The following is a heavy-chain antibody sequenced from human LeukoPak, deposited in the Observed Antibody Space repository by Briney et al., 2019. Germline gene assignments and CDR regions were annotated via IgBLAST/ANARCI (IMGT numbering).Heavy chain of an antibody. D-gene: IGHD2-21*02. CDR2: IDPNTGGT. J-gene: IGHJ4*02. Sequence: ASVKVSCKASGYTFTGYYIHWVRQAPGQGLEWMGWIDPNTGGTNYAQKFQGRVTVTRDTSISTAYMELSRLRPDDTAVYYCARGQHIVVVTAIKKLDYWGQGTLVTVSS. CDR3: ARGQHIVVVTAIKKLDY. V-gene: IGHV1-2*02. CDR1: GYTFTGYY.